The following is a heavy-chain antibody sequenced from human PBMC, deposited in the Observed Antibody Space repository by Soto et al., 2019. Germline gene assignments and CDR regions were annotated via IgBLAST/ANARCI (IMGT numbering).Heavy chain of an antibody. CDR2: ISYDGSNK. V-gene: IGHV3-30-3*01. CDR3: ARDRLRYNWNDFPYYYYGMDV. J-gene: IGHJ6*02. D-gene: IGHD1-1*01. Sequence: QVQLVESGGGVVQPGRSLRLSCAASGFTFSSYAMHWVRQAPGKGLEWVAVISYDGSNKYYADSVKGRFTISRDNSEXTLYLQMNSLRAEDTAVYYCARDRLRYNWNDFPYYYYGMDVWGQGTTVTVSS. CDR1: GFTFSSYA.